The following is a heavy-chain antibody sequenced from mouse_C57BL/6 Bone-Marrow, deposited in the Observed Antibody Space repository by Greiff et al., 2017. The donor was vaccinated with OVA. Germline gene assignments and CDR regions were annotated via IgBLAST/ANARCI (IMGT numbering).Heavy chain of an antibody. Sequence: QVQLQQPGAELVKPGASVKMSCKASGYTFTSYWITWVKQRPGQGLEWIGDIYPGSGSTNYNEKFKSKATLTVDTSSSTAYMQLSSLTSEDSAVYYCARPPYSNYEGWFAYWGQGTLVTVSA. D-gene: IGHD2-5*01. CDR1: GYTFTSYW. CDR2: IYPGSGST. V-gene: IGHV1-55*01. CDR3: ARPPYSNYEGWFAY. J-gene: IGHJ3*01.